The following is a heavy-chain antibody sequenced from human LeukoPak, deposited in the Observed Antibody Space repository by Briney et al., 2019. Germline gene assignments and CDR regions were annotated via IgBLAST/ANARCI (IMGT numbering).Heavy chain of an antibody. CDR2: ISAYNGNT. V-gene: IGHV1-18*01. J-gene: IGHJ5*02. D-gene: IGHD2-2*01. CDR3: ARDLYCSSTSCYATWFDH. Sequence: ASVKVSCKASGYTFTSYGISWVRQAPGQGLEWMGWISAYNGNTNYAQKLQGRVTMTTDTSTSTAYMELRSLRSDDTAVYYCARDLYCSSTSCYATWFDHWGQGTLVTVSS. CDR1: GYTFTSYG.